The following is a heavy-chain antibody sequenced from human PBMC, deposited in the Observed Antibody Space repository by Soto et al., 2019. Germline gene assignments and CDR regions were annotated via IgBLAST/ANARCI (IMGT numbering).Heavy chain of an antibody. D-gene: IGHD3-10*01. CDR1: GFSLSTSGVG. J-gene: IGHJ5*02. CDR3: AHRRSLGGAMVRGVNWFDP. V-gene: IGHV2-5*02. CDR2: IYWDDDK. Sequence: QITLKESGPTLVKPTQTLTLTCTFSGFSLSTSGVGVGWIRQPPGKALEWLALIYWDDDKRYSPSLKSRLTITKDTSKNQVVLTMPNMDPVDTATYYCAHRRSLGGAMVRGVNWFDPWGQGTLVTVSS.